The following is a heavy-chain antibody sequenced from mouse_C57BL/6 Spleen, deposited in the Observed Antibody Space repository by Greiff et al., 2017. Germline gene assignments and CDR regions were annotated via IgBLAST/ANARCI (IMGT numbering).Heavy chain of an antibody. V-gene: IGHV1-59*01. D-gene: IGHD4-1*01. CDR2: IDPSDSYT. CDR3: ARDWDERTWFAY. J-gene: IGHJ3*01. CDR1: GYTFTSYW. Sequence: QVQLKQPGAELVRPGTSVKLSCKASGYTFTSYWMHWVKQRPGQGLEWIGVIDPSDSYTNYNQKFKGKATLTVDTSSSTAYMQLSSLTSEDSAVYYCARDWDERTWFAYWGQGTLVTVSA.